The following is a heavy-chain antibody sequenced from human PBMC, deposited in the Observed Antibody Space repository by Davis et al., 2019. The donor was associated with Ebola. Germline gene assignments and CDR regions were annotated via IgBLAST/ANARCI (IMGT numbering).Heavy chain of an antibody. D-gene: IGHD6-19*01. J-gene: IGHJ4*02. V-gene: IGHV4-59*01. CDR3: ARGRVAVAGFEY. CDR2: MYYSGST. CDR1: GCPTSTNC. Sequence: SETLSLACTVSGCPTSTNCWNWILQPPGKGLEWVGAMYYSGSTNYNPSLKSRVTTSVDTSKNQFSMKLSSVTAAEPAMYYWARGRVAVAGFEYWGQGILVTVSS.